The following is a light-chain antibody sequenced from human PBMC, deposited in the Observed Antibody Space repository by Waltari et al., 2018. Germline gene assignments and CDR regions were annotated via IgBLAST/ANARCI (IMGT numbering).Light chain of an antibody. V-gene: IGKV2-40*01. Sequence: DLVMTQTPLSLPITPGEPASIPSRSSQSLLHSNGNTYLHWYLQKPGQSPQLLIYGSSNRASGVPDRFSGSGSGTDFTLKISKLEAEDVGIYYCVQAIAFPYSFGQGTKVEIK. CDR2: GSS. CDR1: QSLLHSNGNTY. J-gene: IGKJ2*03. CDR3: VQAIAFPYS.